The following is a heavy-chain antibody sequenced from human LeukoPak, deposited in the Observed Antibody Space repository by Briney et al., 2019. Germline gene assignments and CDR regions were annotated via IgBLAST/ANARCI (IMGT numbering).Heavy chain of an antibody. CDR3: ARDWVDMARGVMDY. V-gene: IGHV1-2*02. Sequence: ASVKVSCKASGYTFTGYYMHWVRQAPGQGLEWMGWINPNSGGTNYAQKFQGRVTMTRDTSISTAYMELSRLRSDDTAVYYCARDWVDMARGVMDYWGQGTLVTVSS. CDR2: INPNSGGT. D-gene: IGHD3-10*01. CDR1: GYTFTGYY. J-gene: IGHJ4*02.